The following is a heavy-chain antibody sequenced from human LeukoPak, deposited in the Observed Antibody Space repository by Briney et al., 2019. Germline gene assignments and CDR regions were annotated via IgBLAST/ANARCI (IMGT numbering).Heavy chain of an antibody. CDR2: IGAYNGDT. J-gene: IGHJ4*02. Sequence: GASVTVSCKPSGYTFTSFGISWVRQAPGQGLEWMGWIGAYNGDTNYARKFQGRVTMTTDTSTSTAYMDLRSLRSDDTAVYYCTRDHCSGDNCPSFDYWGQGTLVTVSS. V-gene: IGHV1-18*04. D-gene: IGHD2-15*01. CDR1: GYTFTSFG. CDR3: TRDHCSGDNCPSFDY.